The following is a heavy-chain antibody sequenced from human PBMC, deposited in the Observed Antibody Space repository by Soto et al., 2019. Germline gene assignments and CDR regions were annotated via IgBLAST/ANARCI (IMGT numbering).Heavy chain of an antibody. V-gene: IGHV3-33*01. J-gene: IGHJ4*02. Sequence: QVQLVESGGGVVQPGRSLRLSCAASGFTFSSYGMHWVRQAPGKGLEWVAVIWYDGSNKYYADSVKGRFTISRDNSKNTLSLQMNSLRTEDTAVYYCARPSLLLWFGELDYWGQGTLVTVSS. CDR2: IWYDGSNK. CDR1: GFTFSSYG. D-gene: IGHD3-10*01. CDR3: ARPSLLLWFGELDY.